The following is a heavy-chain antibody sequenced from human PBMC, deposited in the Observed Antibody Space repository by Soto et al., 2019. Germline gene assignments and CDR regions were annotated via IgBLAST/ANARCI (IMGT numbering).Heavy chain of an antibody. J-gene: IGHJ4*02. D-gene: IGHD3-16*01. CDR3: ANALGLYYFDY. CDR1: GYTFTSYA. V-gene: IGHV1-3*01. CDR2: INAGNGNT. Sequence: QVQLVQSGAEVKKPGASVKVSCKASGYTFTSYAMHWVRQAPGQRLEWMGWINAGNGNTKYSQKFQGRVTITRDTSASTAYMEPSSLRSEDTAVYYCANALGLYYFDYWGQGTLVTVSS.